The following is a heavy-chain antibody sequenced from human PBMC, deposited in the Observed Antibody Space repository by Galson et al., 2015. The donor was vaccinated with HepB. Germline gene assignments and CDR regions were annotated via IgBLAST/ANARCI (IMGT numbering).Heavy chain of an antibody. D-gene: IGHD5-24*01. CDR3: ARGVATNKGDAFDI. CDR1: GYTLTDYY. V-gene: IGHV1-2*06. CDR2: FNPNTGGT. Sequence: SVKVSCKASGYTLTDYYIHWVRQAPGQGLEWMGRFNPNTGGTNYAQKFQGRVTMTRDTSISAAYMELTGLTSDDTAVYYCARGVATNKGDAFDIWGQGTMVTVSS. J-gene: IGHJ3*02.